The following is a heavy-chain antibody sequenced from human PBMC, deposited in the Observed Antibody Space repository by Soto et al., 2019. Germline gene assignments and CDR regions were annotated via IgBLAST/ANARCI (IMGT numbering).Heavy chain of an antibody. D-gene: IGHD3-9*01. CDR2: INHSGST. J-gene: IGHJ4*02. CDR3: ARGLDSVDY. V-gene: IGHV4-34*01. CDR1: NGAVRGCC. Sequence: SCAGCNGAVRGCCCSWIRQPPGKGLEWIGEINHSGSTNYNPSLKSRVTISVDTSKNQFSLKLSSVTAADTAVYYCARGLDSVDYWGQGTLVTVSS.